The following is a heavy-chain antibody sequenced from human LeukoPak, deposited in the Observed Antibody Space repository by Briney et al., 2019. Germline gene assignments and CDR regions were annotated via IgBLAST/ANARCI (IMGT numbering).Heavy chain of an antibody. CDR3: ARAYNNYDSSGYYSTGLNWFDP. J-gene: IGHJ5*02. Sequence: GASVKVSCKASGYTFTSYYMHWVRQAPGQGLEWMGIINPSGGSTSYAQKFQGRVTMTRDTSTSTVYMELSSLRFEDTAVYYCARAYNNYDSSGYYSTGLNWFDPWGQGTLVTVSS. CDR2: INPSGGST. CDR1: GYTFTSYY. V-gene: IGHV1-46*01. D-gene: IGHD3-22*01.